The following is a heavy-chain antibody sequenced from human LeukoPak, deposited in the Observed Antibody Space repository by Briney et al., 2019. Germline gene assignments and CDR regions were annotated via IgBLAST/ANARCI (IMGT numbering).Heavy chain of an antibody. Sequence: PGGSLRLSCAASGFTFSSYAMSWVRQAPGKGLEWVSAISGSGGSTYYADSVKGRFTISRDNSKNTLYLQMNSLRAEDTAVYYCAKGARRFLEWLLDYYYYMDVWGKGTRSPSP. J-gene: IGHJ6*03. V-gene: IGHV3-23*01. CDR3: AKGARRFLEWLLDYYYYMDV. CDR2: ISGSGGST. CDR1: GFTFSSYA. D-gene: IGHD3-3*01.